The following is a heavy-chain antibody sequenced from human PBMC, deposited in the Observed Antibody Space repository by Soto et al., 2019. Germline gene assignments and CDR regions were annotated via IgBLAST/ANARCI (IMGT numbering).Heavy chain of an antibody. J-gene: IGHJ4*02. D-gene: IGHD6-13*01. CDR2: ISADGAGT. Sequence: GGSLRLSCAASGFTFNTYTMNRTRQAPGKGLEWVSAISADGAGTYYADSVKGRFTISRDNSKNTLSLQMNSLRAEDTAIFYCARISSSSCTDYWGQGTLVTVSS. V-gene: IGHV3-23*01. CDR3: ARISSSSCTDY. CDR1: GFTFNTYT.